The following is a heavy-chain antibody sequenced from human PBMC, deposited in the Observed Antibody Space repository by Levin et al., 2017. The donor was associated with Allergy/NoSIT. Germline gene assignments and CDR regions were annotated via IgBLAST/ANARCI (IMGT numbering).Heavy chain of an antibody. V-gene: IGHV3-33*01. Sequence: GESLKISCAASGFTFSSYGMHWVRQAPGKGLEWVAVIWYDGSNKYYADSVKGRFTISRDNSKNTLYLQMNSLRAEDTAVYYCASAFKAVKPNRHWYFDLWGRGTLVTVSS. CDR3: ASAFKAVKPNRHWYFDL. J-gene: IGHJ2*01. CDR1: GFTFSSYG. D-gene: IGHD1-14*01. CDR2: IWYDGSNK.